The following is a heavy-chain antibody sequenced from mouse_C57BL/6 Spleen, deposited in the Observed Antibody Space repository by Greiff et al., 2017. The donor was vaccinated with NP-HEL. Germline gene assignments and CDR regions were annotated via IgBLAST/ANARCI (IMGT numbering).Heavy chain of an antibody. CDR3: AREDYDGYYGYFDV. J-gene: IGHJ1*03. CDR2: IHPNSGST. CDR1: GYTFTSYW. V-gene: IGHV1-64*01. D-gene: IGHD2-3*01. Sequence: VQLQQPLAELVKPGASVKLSCKASGYTFTSYWMHWVKQRPGQGLEWIGMIHPNSGSTNYNEKFKSKATLTVDKSSSTAYMQLSSLTSEDSAVYYCAREDYDGYYGYFDVWGTGTTVTVSS.